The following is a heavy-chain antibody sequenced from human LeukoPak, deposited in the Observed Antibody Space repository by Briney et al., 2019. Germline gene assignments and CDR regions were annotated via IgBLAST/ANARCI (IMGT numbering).Heavy chain of an antibody. V-gene: IGHV3-23*01. CDR1: GFTFSSYA. Sequence: GGSLRLSCTTSGFTFSSYALSWVRQAPGKGLEWVSGIRVSGSTYYPDSVTGRFTISRDNSENTLYLQMSGLRAEDTAIYYCARRSTHDAFDFWGQGTMITVSS. D-gene: IGHD4-17*01. CDR2: IRVSGST. J-gene: IGHJ3*01. CDR3: ARRSTHDAFDF.